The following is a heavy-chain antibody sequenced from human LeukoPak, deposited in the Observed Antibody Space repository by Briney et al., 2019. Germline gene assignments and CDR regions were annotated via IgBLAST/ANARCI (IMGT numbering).Heavy chain of an antibody. CDR2: ITHSGSS. CDR1: GGSFSDYQ. D-gene: IGHD6-19*01. Sequence: PSETLSLTCAVYGGSFSDYQWSWIRQPPGKGPEWIGEITHSGSSNYNPSLKSRLTISVDKSKNQFSLKLNSVTAVDTAVYYCARDRQRSGWYGGGTFDIWGHGTMVTVSS. J-gene: IGHJ3*02. V-gene: IGHV4-34*01. CDR3: ARDRQRSGWYGGGTFDI.